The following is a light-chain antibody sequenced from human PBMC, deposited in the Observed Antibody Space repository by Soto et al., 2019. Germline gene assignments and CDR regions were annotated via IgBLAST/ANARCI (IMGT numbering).Light chain of an antibody. CDR2: GAS. CDR3: QQSTDWPPT. V-gene: IGKV3-15*01. CDR1: QSVRTT. J-gene: IGKJ1*01. Sequence: EIVRTQSPATLSLSPGERSTPSGMASQSVRTTVAWYHQRPGQSPRLLIFGASTRASGVPDRFSGDGSGTDFTLTVTSLHSEDFGIYYCQQSTDWPPTFGQGTKVDIK.